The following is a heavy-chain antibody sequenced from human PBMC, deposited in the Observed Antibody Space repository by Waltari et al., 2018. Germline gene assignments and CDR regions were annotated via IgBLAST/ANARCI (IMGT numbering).Heavy chain of an antibody. CDR3: AGEKQLATEGMDV. J-gene: IGHJ6*02. CDR1: GFTVSNSA. V-gene: IGHV3-23*01. CDR2: IGGTSDTK. D-gene: IGHD6-13*01. Sequence: EVQLLESGGGLVQPGGSLRLSCAASGFTVSNSAMSWVRQAPGKGLEWVAGIGGTSDTKYNAASVKGRFTISRDSSKNTLKLQRNSLRAEDTAVYYWAGEKQLATEGMDVWGQGTTVTVSS.